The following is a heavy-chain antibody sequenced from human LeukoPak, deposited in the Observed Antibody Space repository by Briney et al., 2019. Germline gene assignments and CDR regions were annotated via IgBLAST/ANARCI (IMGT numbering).Heavy chain of an antibody. Sequence: PGGSLRLSCAASGFTFSSFEMTWVRQAPGKGLEWLSYIITSGTTIYYADSVKGRFTISRDNAKNSLYLQMNSLRAEDTAVYYCARLDYSNYGAYYYCYMDVWGKGTTVTVSS. D-gene: IGHD4-11*01. CDR3: ARLDYSNYGAYYYCYMDV. J-gene: IGHJ6*03. CDR1: GFTFSSFE. V-gene: IGHV3-48*03. CDR2: IITSGTTI.